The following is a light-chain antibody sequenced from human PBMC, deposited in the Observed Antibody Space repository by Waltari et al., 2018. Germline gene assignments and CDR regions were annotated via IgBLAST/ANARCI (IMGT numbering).Light chain of an antibody. CDR2: EVS. J-gene: IGLJ2*01. V-gene: IGLV2-8*01. CDR1: SSYVCGYNY. CDR3: SSYAGSNFVV. Sequence: QSALAQPPSASGSPGQSVTISCTGPSSYVCGYNYVSWYQQHPGKAPKLMIYEVSKRTSGVPDRFSGSKSGNTASLTVSGLQAEDEAAYYCSSYAGSNFVVFGGGTKVTVL.